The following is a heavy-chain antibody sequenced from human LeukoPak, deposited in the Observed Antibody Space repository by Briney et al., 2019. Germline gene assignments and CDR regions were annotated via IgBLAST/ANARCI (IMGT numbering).Heavy chain of an antibody. CDR2: RSIYNGNT. CDR1: GYDFINYG. D-gene: IGHD6-6*01. Sequence: GASVKVPCKASGYDFINYGISWVRQAPGQGLEWMGWRSIYNGNTDYKLQGRVTMTTDTSTNTAYMEVRSLRSDDTAVYYCARGGPFPSSSSSREYYLDYWGQGTLVTVSS. J-gene: IGHJ4*02. V-gene: IGHV1-18*01. CDR3: ARGGPFPSSSSSREYYLDY.